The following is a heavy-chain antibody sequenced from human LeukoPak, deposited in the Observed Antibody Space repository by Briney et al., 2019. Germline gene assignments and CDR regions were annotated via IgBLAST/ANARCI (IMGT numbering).Heavy chain of an antibody. CDR3: ARDRDRGYELAY. V-gene: IGHV3-49*03. D-gene: IGHD5-12*01. J-gene: IGHJ4*02. CDR2: IRNQAWGGTT. CDR1: GFNFGDYA. Sequence: PGRSLRLSCQGSGFNFGDYAVTWIRQAPGKGLEWLGYIRNQAWGGTTKYAPSVEGRFKISRDNSKALTYLEITSLRIEDTGVYFCARDRDRGYELAYWGQGTPVIVSS.